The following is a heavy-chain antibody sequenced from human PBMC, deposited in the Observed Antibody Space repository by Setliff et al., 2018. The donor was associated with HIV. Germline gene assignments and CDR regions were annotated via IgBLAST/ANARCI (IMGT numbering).Heavy chain of an antibody. V-gene: IGHV1-69*13. CDR3: ARGPANGWSGH. D-gene: IGHD6-19*01. CDR1: GDTFNSHA. Sequence: SVKVSCKASGDTFNSHAISWVRQAPGQGLEWMGGTIPIFGTPNYAQKFKGRLTITADESTSTVYMELSSLRSEDTAVYYCARGPANGWSGHWGQGTLVTVSS. J-gene: IGHJ4*02. CDR2: TIPIFGTP.